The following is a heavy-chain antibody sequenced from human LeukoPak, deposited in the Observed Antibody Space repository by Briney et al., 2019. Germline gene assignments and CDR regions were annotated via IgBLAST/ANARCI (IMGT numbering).Heavy chain of an antibody. J-gene: IGHJ4*02. D-gene: IGHD6-13*01. CDR1: GGSISSSNW. Sequence: SGTLSLTCAVSGGSISSSNWWSWVRPPRGKGLEWIEEIYHSGSTNYNPSLKSRFTISVDKSKNQFSLKLSSVTAADTAVYYCARALWQQLVRAPFDYGAQGTLVTVSS. CDR3: ARALWQQLVRAPFDY. V-gene: IGHV4-4*02. CDR2: IYHSGST.